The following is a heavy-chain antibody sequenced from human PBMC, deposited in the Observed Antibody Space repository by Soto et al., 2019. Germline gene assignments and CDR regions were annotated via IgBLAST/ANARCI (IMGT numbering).Heavy chain of an antibody. CDR2: IYYTGTT. D-gene: IGHD3-22*01. Sequence: SETLSLTCNVSGGSISSGTSYWTWIRQHPGEGLEWIGHIYYTGTTYYNPSLKSRLTISADTSKNQFSLHLSSVSAADTALYYCARGGGYYYPAFDYWGQGTPVTVSS. CDR1: GGSISSGTSY. J-gene: IGHJ4*02. CDR3: ARGGGYYYPAFDY. V-gene: IGHV4-31*03.